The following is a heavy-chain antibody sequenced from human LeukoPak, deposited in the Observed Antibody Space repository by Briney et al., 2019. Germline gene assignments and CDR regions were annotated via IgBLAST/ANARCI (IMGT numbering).Heavy chain of an antibody. D-gene: IGHD2-15*01. J-gene: IGHJ5*02. CDR3: ETAALVVVAAKVVGDWCDP. V-gene: IGHV1-69*06. Sequence: SVQVPCKASGGTFSSYAIIWVRQAPGQGREGMGGIIPIFGTSNYAQKFQGRVTITPDKSTSTAYMVLSSLRCEDAAVYYWETAALVVVAAKVVGDWCDPWGQGTLVTVSS. CDR1: GGTFSSYA. CDR2: IIPIFGTS.